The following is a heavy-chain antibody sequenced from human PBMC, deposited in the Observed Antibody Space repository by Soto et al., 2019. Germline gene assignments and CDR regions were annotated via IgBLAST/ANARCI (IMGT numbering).Heavy chain of an antibody. CDR1: GGSISSGGYY. D-gene: IGHD3-3*01. J-gene: IGHJ4*02. V-gene: IGHV4-31*03. Sequence: PSETLSLTCTVSGGSISSGGYYWSWIRRHPGKGLEWIGYIYYSGSTYYNPSLKSRVTISVDTSKNQFSLKLSSVTAADTAVYYCARSKVAGYYDATAYFDYWGQGTLVTVSS. CDR3: ARSKVAGYYDATAYFDY. CDR2: IYYSGST.